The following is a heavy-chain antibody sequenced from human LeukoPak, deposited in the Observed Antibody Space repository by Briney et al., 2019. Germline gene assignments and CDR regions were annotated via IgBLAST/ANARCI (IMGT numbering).Heavy chain of an antibody. CDR3: ARRIEDMTTVTALDY. D-gene: IGHD4-17*01. J-gene: IGHJ4*02. Sequence: PSETLSLTCAVYGGSFSGYYWSWIRQPPGKGLEWIGEINHSGSTNYNPSLKSRVTISVDTSKNQFSLKLSSVTAADTAVYYCARRIEDMTTVTALDYWGQGTLVTVSS. CDR2: INHSGST. CDR1: GGSFSGYY. V-gene: IGHV4-34*01.